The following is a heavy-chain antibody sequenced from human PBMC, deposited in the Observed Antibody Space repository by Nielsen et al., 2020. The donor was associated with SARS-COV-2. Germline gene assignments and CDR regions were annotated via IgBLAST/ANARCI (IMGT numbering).Heavy chain of an antibody. V-gene: IGHV3-74*01. Sequence: GESLKISCAASGFTFSSYWMHWVRQAPGKGLLWVSRINTDGSSAIYADSVKGRFTISRDNAKNTLYLEMNSLRVEDTAVYYCVKDIVVVPAAIRIQLWSGGIDYWGQGTLVTVSS. CDR3: VKDIVVVPAAIRIQLWSGGIDY. D-gene: IGHD2-2*02. CDR2: INTDGSSA. CDR1: GFTFSSYW. J-gene: IGHJ4*02.